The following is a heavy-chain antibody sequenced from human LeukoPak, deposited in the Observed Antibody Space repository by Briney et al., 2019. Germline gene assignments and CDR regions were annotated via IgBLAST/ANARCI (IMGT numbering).Heavy chain of an antibody. CDR2: IRLSGGST. D-gene: IGHD2-21*02. CDR1: AYTLTSDN. Sequence: ASVKVSCKASAYTLTSDNIHWVRQAPGQGLEWRGLIRLSGGSTIYAQKFQGRATMTTDTSTSTVYMELSSLRSEDTAMYYCASSMGVGGGDCYHHWGQGTLVTVSS. CDR3: ASSMGVGGGDCYHH. J-gene: IGHJ5*02. V-gene: IGHV1-46*01.